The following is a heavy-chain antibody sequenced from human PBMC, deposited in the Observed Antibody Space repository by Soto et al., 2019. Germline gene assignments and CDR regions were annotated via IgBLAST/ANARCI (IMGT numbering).Heavy chain of an antibody. CDR1: GFSFSSYS. Sequence: GGSLRLSCAASGFSFSSYSMNWVHQAPGKGLEWVSSISSSSSYIYYADSVKGRFTSSRDNAKNSLYLQINSLRDEDTAVYYCARDLSNYDSSGYRWFDPWGQGILVTVS. CDR3: ARDLSNYDSSGYRWFDP. V-gene: IGHV3-21*01. J-gene: IGHJ5*02. D-gene: IGHD3-22*01. CDR2: ISSSSSYI.